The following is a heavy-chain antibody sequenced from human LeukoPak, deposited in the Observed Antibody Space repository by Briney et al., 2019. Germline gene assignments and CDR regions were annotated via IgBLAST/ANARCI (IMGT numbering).Heavy chain of an antibody. J-gene: IGHJ4*02. D-gene: IGHD3-10*01. V-gene: IGHV4-34*01. Sequence: SETLSLTCAVYGGSFSGYYWSWIRQPPGKGLEWIGEINHSGSTNYNPSLKSRVTISVETSKNQFSLKLKSVTAADTAVYYCARDGALWSFDYWGQGTLVTVSS. CDR1: GGSFSGYY. CDR2: INHSGST. CDR3: ARDGALWSFDY.